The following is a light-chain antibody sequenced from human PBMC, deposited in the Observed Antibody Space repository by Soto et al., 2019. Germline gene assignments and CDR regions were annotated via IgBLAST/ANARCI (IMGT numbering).Light chain of an antibody. V-gene: IGKV3-15*01. Sequence: MTQSPSSLSASVGDRVTITCRASQGISNYLAWYQQRPGQAPRLLIYDASTRATGIPPRFSGGGSGTEFTVTISSLQSEDFAIYYCQQYDIWPPYTFGQGTKVEF. CDR3: QQYDIWPPYT. CDR2: DAS. J-gene: IGKJ2*01. CDR1: QGISNY.